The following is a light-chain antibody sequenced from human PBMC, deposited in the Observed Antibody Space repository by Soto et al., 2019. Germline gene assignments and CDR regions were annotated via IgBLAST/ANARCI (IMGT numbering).Light chain of an antibody. J-gene: IGKJ2*01. Sequence: DIVMTQSPLSLPVTPGEPASISCRSSQSLLHGNGYNYLDWYLQKPGQSPQLLIYLGSNRASGVPDRFSGSGSGTDFTLKISRVEAEDVGIYYCMQALQTPFTFGQGTTLEVK. V-gene: IGKV2-28*01. CDR3: MQALQTPFT. CDR2: LGS. CDR1: QSLLHGNGYNY.